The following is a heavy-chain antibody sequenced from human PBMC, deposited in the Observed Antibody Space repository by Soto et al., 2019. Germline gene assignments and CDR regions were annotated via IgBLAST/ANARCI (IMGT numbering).Heavy chain of an antibody. CDR3: ARHSGWFDP. Sequence: QVQLQESGPGLVKPSETLSLTCTVSGDSVSSNLYYWSWIRQPPGKGLEWIAYIYYSGSTNYNPSLQSRATISLDTSKNQFSLKLNSVTAADSAVYYCARHSGWFDPWGQGTLVTVSS. CDR2: IYYSGST. V-gene: IGHV4-61*01. J-gene: IGHJ5*02. CDR1: GDSVSSNLYY. D-gene: IGHD2-8*02.